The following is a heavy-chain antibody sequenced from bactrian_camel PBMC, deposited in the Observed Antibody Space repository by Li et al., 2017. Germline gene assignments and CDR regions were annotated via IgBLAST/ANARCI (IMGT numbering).Heavy chain of an antibody. Sequence: DVQLVESGGGLVQPGGSLILSCNASGFNFRTTSMSWVRQAPGKGLEWVSSINSGGGLYADSVKGRFTISRDNAKNTLYLQMNSLKPEDTATYHCVARYQPMWCTNVEALPRFTVRGQGTQVTVS. CDR3: VARYQPMWCTNVEALPRFTV. V-gene: IGHV3S31*01. J-gene: IGHJ4*01. D-gene: IGHD2*01. CDR2: INSGGG. CDR1: GFNFRTTS.